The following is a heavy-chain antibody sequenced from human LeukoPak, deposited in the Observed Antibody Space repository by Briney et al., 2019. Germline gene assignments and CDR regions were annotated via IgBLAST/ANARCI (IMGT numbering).Heavy chain of an antibody. CDR3: ARHYYDSSGYYPWYFDY. CDR2: IYYSGST. D-gene: IGHD3-22*01. V-gene: IGHV4-39*01. CDR1: GGSISSSTYY. J-gene: IGHJ4*02. Sequence: SETLSLTCTVSGGSISSSTYYWGWIRQPPGKGLEWIGSIYYSGSTYYNQSLKSRVTISVDTSKNQFSLKLTSVTAADTAVYYCARHYYDSSGYYPWYFDYGGRGTLVTVSS.